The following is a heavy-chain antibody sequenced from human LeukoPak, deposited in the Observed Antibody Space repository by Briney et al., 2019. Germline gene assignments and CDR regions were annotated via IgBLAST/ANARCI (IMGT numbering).Heavy chain of an antibody. Sequence: GASVKVSCKASGYTFTSYDISWVRQAPGQGLEWMGRIIPILGIANYAQKFQGRVTITADKSMSTAYMELSSLRSEDTAVYYCARERYNWNDEALHDYWGQGTLVTVSS. CDR3: ARERYNWNDEALHDY. CDR1: GYTFTSYD. J-gene: IGHJ4*02. D-gene: IGHD1-1*01. V-gene: IGHV1-69*04. CDR2: IIPILGIA.